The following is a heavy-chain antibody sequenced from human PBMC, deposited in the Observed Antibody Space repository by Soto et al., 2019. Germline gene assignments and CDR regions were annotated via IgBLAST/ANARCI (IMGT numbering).Heavy chain of an antibody. J-gene: IGHJ6*02. CDR3: ACIFSGGYGYGFYYYGMDV. CDR2: IYYSGST. CDR1: GGSISSSSYY. Sequence: SETLSLTCTVSGGSISSSSYYWGWIRQPPGKGLEWIGSIYYSGSTYYNPSIKNRDTISVDTSKNQFSLKLRSVTAADMAVYYCACIFSGGYGYGFYYYGMDVWGQGTTVT. D-gene: IGHD5-18*01. V-gene: IGHV4-39*01.